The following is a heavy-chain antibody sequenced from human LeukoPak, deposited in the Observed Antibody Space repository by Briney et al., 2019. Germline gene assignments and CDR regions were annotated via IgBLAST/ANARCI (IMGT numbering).Heavy chain of an antibody. CDR3: AKDALLHVSGWLNWFDP. V-gene: IGHV1-69*06. CDR2: IIPSLGTA. D-gene: IGHD6-19*01. Sequence: SVKVSCKASGGTFSSYAISWVRQAPGQGLEWMGGIIPSLGTANYAQKFKGRVTITADKSTSTAYMELSSLRSEDTAVYYCAKDALLHVSGWLNWFDPWGQGTLVTVSS. J-gene: IGHJ5*02. CDR1: GGTFSSYA.